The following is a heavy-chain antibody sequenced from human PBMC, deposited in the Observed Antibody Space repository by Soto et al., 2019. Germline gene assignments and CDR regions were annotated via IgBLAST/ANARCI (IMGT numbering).Heavy chain of an antibody. V-gene: IGHV1-18*04. Sequence: QVQLEQSGVEMKKPGASVKLSCKASGYTFPSYNIHWVRQAPGQGLVWMVWINTYSGSTNYALNGQGRFTMTTDTPTNSAYMELRSMSSADPAVYYCARADSSWKFFAYWGQGALGTVSS. J-gene: IGHJ4*02. CDR1: GYTFPSYN. D-gene: IGHD6-13*01. CDR2: INTYSGST. CDR3: ARADSSWKFFAY.